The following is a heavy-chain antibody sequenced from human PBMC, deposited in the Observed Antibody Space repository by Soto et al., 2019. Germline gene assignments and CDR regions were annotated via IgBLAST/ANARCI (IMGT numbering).Heavy chain of an antibody. Sequence: SETLSLTCAVYGGSFSGYYWSWIRQPPGKGLEWIGEINHSGSTNYNPSLKSRVTISVDTSKNQFSLKLSSVTAADTAVYYCARGRDSGSYSFFDYWGQGTLATVSS. CDR1: GGSFSGYY. J-gene: IGHJ4*02. CDR3: ARGRDSGSYSFFDY. CDR2: INHSGST. D-gene: IGHD1-26*01. V-gene: IGHV4-34*01.